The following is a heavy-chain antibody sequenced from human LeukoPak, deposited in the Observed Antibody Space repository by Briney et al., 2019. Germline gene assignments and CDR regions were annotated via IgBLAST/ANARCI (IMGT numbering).Heavy chain of an antibody. J-gene: IGHJ4*02. CDR2: VYYNAYT. CDR1: GDSISSGESY. Sequence: SETLSLTCTVSGDSISSGESYWIWIRQPPGKGLEWIGSVYYNAYTYYNPSLKSRLTMSLDTSKNQFSLRLSSVNTADTAVYFCARAGQYYHDSSGYFPDYWGQGTLVTVSS. V-gene: IGHV4-30-4*01. D-gene: IGHD3-22*01. CDR3: ARAGQYYHDSSGYFPDY.